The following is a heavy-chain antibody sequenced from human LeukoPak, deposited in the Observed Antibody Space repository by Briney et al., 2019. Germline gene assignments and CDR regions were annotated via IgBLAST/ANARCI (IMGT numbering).Heavy chain of an antibody. CDR2: IYSSGST. Sequence: GGSLRLSCAASGFTVSSNYMSWVRQAPGKGLTWVSVIYSSGSTYYADSVKGRFAISRDDSKNTLHLQMNSLRAEDTAMYYCTRAHGRITRDAYLDYWGQGTLVTVSS. V-gene: IGHV3-53*01. D-gene: IGHD3-10*01. CDR1: GFTVSSNY. J-gene: IGHJ4*02. CDR3: TRAHGRITRDAYLDY.